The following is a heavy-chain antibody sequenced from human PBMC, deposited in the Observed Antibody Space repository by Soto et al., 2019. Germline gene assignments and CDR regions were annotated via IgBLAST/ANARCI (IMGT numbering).Heavy chain of an antibody. V-gene: IGHV3-30*18. CDR2: ISYDGSNK. D-gene: IGHD4-4*01. CDR3: AKDRHDYSNYFDH. J-gene: IGHJ4*02. Sequence: QVQLVESGGGVVQPGRSLRLSCAASGFTFSSYGTHWVRQAPGKGLEWVTVISYDGSNKYYVDSVKGRFTISRDNSENTLYLEMHSLRAEDTAVYYCAKDRHDYSNYFDHWGQGTRVTVSS. CDR1: GFTFSSYG.